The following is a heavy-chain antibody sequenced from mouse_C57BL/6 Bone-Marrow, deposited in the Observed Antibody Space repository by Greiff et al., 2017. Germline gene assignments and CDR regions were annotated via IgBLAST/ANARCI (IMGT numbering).Heavy chain of an antibody. V-gene: IGHV5-9-1*02. CDR3: TRDPPFLDV. CDR1: GFTFSSYA. Sequence: EVMLVESGEGLVKPGGSLKLSCAASGFTFSSYAMSWVRQTPEKRLEWVAYISSGGDYTYYADTVKGRFTISRDNARNTLYLQMSSLKSEDTAMYYCTRDPPFLDVWGTGTTVTVSS. J-gene: IGHJ1*03. CDR2: ISSGGDYT.